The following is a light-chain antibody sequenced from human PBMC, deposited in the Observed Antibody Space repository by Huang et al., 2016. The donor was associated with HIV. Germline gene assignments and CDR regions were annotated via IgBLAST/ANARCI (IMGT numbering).Light chain of an antibody. J-gene: IGKJ2*01. Sequence: EIVLTQSPATLSLSPGERATLSCRASQSVSSDLDWYQQKAGQAPSLRIYGASNRATGIPARFSGSGSGTDFTLTISSLEPEDFAVYYCQQRSDWPRTFGQGTKLEIK. V-gene: IGKV3-11*01. CDR2: GAS. CDR3: QQRSDWPRT. CDR1: QSVSSD.